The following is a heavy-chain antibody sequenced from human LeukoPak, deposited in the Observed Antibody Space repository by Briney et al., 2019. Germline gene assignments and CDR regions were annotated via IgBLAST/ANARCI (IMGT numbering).Heavy chain of an antibody. CDR1: GFTFSSYW. CDR3: ARDSLERWLQLPLDY. V-gene: IGHV3-74*01. CDR2: INSDGSST. Sequence: GGSLRLSCAASGFTFSSYWMHWVRQAPGKGLVWVSRINSDGSSTSYADSVKGRFTISRDNAKNTLYLQMNSLRAEDTAVYYCARDSLERWLQLPLDYWGQGTLVTVSS. J-gene: IGHJ4*02. D-gene: IGHD5-24*01.